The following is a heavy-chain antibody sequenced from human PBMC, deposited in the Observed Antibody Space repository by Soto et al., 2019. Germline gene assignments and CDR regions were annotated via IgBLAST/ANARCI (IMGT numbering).Heavy chain of an antibody. J-gene: IGHJ4*02. D-gene: IGHD1-26*01. V-gene: IGHV4-61*08. CDR2: ISYSGST. CDR3: ARVTFLIVGSVFSTPFDF. CDR1: GASVSSGGFS. Sequence: SETLSLTCTVAGASVSSGGFSWSWIRQPPGKGLEWIGSISYSGSTTCYPSLRSRVTISVDTSKNQFSLRLNSVTAADTAIYFCARVTFLIVGSVFSTPFDFWGQGTLVTVSS.